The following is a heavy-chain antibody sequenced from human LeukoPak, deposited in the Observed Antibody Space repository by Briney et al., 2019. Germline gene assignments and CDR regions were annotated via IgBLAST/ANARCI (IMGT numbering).Heavy chain of an antibody. CDR3: ARGRRPAMVTDWFDP. Sequence: ASVKVSCKASGYTFTGYYMHWVRQAPGQGLEWMGWINPNSGGTNYAQKFQGRVTMTRDTSISTAYMELSRLRSHDTAVYYCARGRRPAMVTDWFDPWGQGTLVTVSS. V-gene: IGHV1-2*02. D-gene: IGHD5-18*01. CDR2: INPNSGGT. CDR1: GYTFTGYY. J-gene: IGHJ5*02.